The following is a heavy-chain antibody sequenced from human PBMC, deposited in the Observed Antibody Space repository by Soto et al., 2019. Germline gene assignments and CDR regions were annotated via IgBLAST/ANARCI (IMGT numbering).Heavy chain of an antibody. CDR3: ARHKTYCGGVCYPPRWFDP. CDR1: GGSISSSSYY. D-gene: IGHD2-21*02. CDR2: IYYSGST. V-gene: IGHV4-39*01. Sequence: QLQLQESGPGLVKPSETLSLTCTVSGGSISSSSYYWGWIRQPPGKGLEWIGSIYYSGSTYYNPSLKSRVTISVDTSKNQFSLKLSSVTAADTAVYYCARHKTYCGGVCYPPRWFDPWGQGTLVTVSS. J-gene: IGHJ5*02.